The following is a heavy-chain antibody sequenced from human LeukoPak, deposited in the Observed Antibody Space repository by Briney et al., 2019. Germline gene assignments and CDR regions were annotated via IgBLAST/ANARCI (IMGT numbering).Heavy chain of an antibody. V-gene: IGHV4-39*07. CDR3: ARSGKDHDYDFWSGYSAGPLDV. CDR1: GGSISSSSYY. CDR2: IYYSGST. Sequence: KASETLSLTCTVSGGSISSSSYYWGWIRQPPGKGLEWIGSIYYSGSTYYNPSLKSRVTISVDTSKNQFSLKLSSVTAADTAVYYCARSGKDHDYDFWSGYSAGPLDVWGKGTTVTVSS. D-gene: IGHD3-3*01. J-gene: IGHJ6*04.